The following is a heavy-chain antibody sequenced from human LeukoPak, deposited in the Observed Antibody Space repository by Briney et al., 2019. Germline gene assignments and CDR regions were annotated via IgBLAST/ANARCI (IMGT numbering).Heavy chain of an antibody. V-gene: IGHV4-34*01. CDR2: INHSGST. CDR3: ARVVGVRGYDYGMDV. Sequence: SETLSLTCAVYGGSFSGYYWSWIRQPPGKGLEWIGEINHSGSTNYNPSLKSRVTISVDTSKNQFSLKLSSVTAADTAVYYCARVVGVRGYDYGMDVWGQGTTVTVSS. J-gene: IGHJ6*02. D-gene: IGHD3-10*01. CDR1: GGSFSGYY.